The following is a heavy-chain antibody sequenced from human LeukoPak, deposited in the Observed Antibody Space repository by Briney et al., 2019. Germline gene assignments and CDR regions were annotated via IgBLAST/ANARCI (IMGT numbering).Heavy chain of an antibody. CDR2: IYYSGST. Sequence: KPSETLSLTCTVSGGSISSYYWSWIRQPPGKGLEWIGYIYYSGSTNYNPPLKSRVTISVDTSKNQFSLKLSSVTAADTAVYYCARDVGYFNWFDPWGQGTLVTVSS. D-gene: IGHD5-18*01. V-gene: IGHV4-59*01. CDR3: ARDVGYFNWFDP. J-gene: IGHJ5*02. CDR1: GGSISSYY.